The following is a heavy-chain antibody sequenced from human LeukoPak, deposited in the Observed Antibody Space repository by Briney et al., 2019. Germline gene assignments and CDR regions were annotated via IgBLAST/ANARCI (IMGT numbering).Heavy chain of an antibody. V-gene: IGHV3-74*01. CDR3: ARDYYYGMDV. Sequence: GGSLRLSCAVSGFSFSSYWVHWVRQAPGKGLVWVSRFNGDGSTTTYADSVKGRFTTSRDNAKNTLYLQMNSLRAEDTAVYYCARDYYYGMDVWGQGTTVTVSS. J-gene: IGHJ6*02. CDR2: FNGDGSTT. CDR1: GFSFSSYW.